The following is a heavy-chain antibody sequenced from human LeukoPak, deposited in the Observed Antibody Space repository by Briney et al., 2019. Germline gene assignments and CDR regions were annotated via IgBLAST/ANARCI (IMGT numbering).Heavy chain of an antibody. CDR1: GGFFSGYY. V-gene: IGHV4-34*01. CDR2: INHSGST. CDR3: ARGPSRITIFGVAKGWFDP. J-gene: IGHJ5*02. D-gene: IGHD3-3*01. Sequence: SETLSLTCAVYGGFFSGYYWSWIRQPPGKGLEWIGEINHSGSTNYNPSLKSRVTISVDTSKNQFSLKLSSVTAADTAVYYCARGPSRITIFGVAKGWFDPWGQGTLVTVSS.